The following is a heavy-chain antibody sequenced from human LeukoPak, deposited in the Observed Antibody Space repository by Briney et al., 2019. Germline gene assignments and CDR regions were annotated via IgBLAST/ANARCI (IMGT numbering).Heavy chain of an antibody. D-gene: IGHD6-19*01. J-gene: IGHJ4*02. V-gene: IGHV3-30-3*01. CDR2: ISYDGSNK. CDR3: ARGSHAVAGIYVY. CDR1: GFTFSSYA. Sequence: PGRSLRLSCAASGFTFSSYAMHWVRQAPGKGLEWVAVISYDGSNKYYADSVKGRFTISRDNSKNTLYLQMNSLRAEDTAVYYCARGSHAVAGIYVYWGQGTLVTVSS.